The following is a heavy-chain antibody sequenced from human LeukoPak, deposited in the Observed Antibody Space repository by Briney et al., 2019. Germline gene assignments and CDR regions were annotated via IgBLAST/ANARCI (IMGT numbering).Heavy chain of an antibody. D-gene: IGHD3-3*01. V-gene: IGHV3-7*01. J-gene: IGHJ4*02. CDR2: IKQDGSET. CDR3: ARAASKTPYYDFWSGYSHYFDY. Sequence: GGSLRLSCAASGFTFSSYWMSWVRQAPGKGLEWVANIKQDGSETYHVDSVKGRFTISRDSAKTSLYLQMNSLRVEDTAVYYCARAASKTPYYDFWSGYSHYFDYWGQGILVTVSS. CDR1: GFTFSSYW.